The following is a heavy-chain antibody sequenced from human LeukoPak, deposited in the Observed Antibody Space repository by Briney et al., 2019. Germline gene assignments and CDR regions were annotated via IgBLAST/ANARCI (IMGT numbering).Heavy chain of an antibody. V-gene: IGHV3-21*01. Sequence: GRSLRLSCTASGFTFSSYSMNWVRQAPGKGLEWVSSISSSSSYIYYADSVRGRFTISRDNAKNSLYLQMNSLRAEDTAVYYCARRFTIFGVVNHWGQGTLVTVSS. J-gene: IGHJ5*02. CDR2: ISSSSSYI. D-gene: IGHD3-3*01. CDR1: GFTFSSYS. CDR3: ARRFTIFGVVNH.